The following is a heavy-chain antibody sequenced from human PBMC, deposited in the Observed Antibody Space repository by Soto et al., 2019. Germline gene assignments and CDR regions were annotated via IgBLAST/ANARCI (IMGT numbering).Heavy chain of an antibody. CDR1: GFTFSSYS. V-gene: IGHV3-21*01. CDR2: ITSSSAFL. J-gene: IGHJ4*02. Sequence: PGGSLRLSCAASGFTFSSYSMNWVRQAPGKGLEWVSSITSSSAFLYYADSLKGRFTISRDNARNSLYLQMHSLRAEDTAVYYCARETASGTTNRDYWGKGT. D-gene: IGHD1-7*01. CDR3: ARETASGTTNRDY.